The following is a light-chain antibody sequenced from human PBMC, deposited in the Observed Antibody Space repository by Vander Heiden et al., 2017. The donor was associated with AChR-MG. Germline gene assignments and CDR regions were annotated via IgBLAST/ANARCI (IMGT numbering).Light chain of an antibody. J-gene: IGLJ2*01. CDR2: GVS. CDR3: CAYAGSSTLV. CDR1: SSDVGSYNL. V-gene: IGLV2-23*02. Sequence: QSALTQPAPVSGSPGQSITISCTGTSSDVGSYNLVPWYPPPPGKAPQLMIFGVSKRPSGVANRFSGSKSGNTASLTISGLQAEDEADYYCCAYAGSSTLVFGGGTKLTVL.